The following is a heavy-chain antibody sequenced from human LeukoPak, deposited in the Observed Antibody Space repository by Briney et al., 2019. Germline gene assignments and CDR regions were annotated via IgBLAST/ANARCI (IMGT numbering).Heavy chain of an antibody. CDR2: INHSGST. Sequence: SETLSLTCAVYGGSFSGYYWSWIRQPPGKGLEWIGEINHSGSTNYNPSLKSRVTISVDTSKNQFSLKLSSVTAADTAVYYCARGLYLRRGDYYYYYMDVWGKGTTVTVSS. J-gene: IGHJ6*03. CDR3: ARGLYLRRGDYYYYYMDV. V-gene: IGHV4-34*01. D-gene: IGHD2-2*01. CDR1: GGSFSGYY.